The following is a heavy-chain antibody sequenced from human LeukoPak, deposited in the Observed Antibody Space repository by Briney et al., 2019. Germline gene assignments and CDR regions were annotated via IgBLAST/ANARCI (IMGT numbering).Heavy chain of an antibody. J-gene: IGHJ4*02. CDR2: ISSSSSTI. CDR1: GFTFSSYS. CDR3: ARLGYCSSTSCHPFDY. Sequence: GGSLRLSCAASGFTFSSYSMSWVRQAPGKGLEWVSYISSSSSTIYYADSVKGRFTISRDNAKNSLYLQMNSLRAEDTAVYYCARLGYCSSTSCHPFDYWGQGTLVTVSS. V-gene: IGHV3-48*01. D-gene: IGHD2-2*01.